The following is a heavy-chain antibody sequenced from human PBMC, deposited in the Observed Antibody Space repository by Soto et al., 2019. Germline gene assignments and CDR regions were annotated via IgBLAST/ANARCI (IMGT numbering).Heavy chain of an antibody. J-gene: IGHJ4*02. CDR3: AHGRLYSTIVATIFDY. V-gene: IGHV2-5*02. D-gene: IGHD5-12*01. Sequence: QITLKESGPTLVKPTQTLTLTCTFSGFSLSTSGVGVGWIRQPPGKALEWLALIYWDDDKRYSPSLKSRLTLNKDTSKNPVVLTPTTMDPVDTATSYCAHGRLYSTIVATIFDYWGQGTLVTVSS. CDR1: GFSLSTSGVG. CDR2: IYWDDDK.